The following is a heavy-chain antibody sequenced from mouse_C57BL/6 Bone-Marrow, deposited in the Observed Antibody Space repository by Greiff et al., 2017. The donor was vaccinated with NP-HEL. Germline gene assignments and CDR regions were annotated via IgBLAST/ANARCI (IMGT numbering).Heavy chain of an antibody. V-gene: IGHV1-59*01. CDR3: AREGRRDYFDY. CDR1: GYTFTSYW. Sequence: QVQLQQPGAELVRPGTSVKLSCKASGYTFTSYWMHWVKQRPGQGLEWIGVIDPSDSYTNYNQKFKGKATLTVDTSSSTAYMQLSSLTSEDSAVYYCAREGRRDYFDYWGQGTTLTVSS. J-gene: IGHJ2*01. CDR2: IDPSDSYT.